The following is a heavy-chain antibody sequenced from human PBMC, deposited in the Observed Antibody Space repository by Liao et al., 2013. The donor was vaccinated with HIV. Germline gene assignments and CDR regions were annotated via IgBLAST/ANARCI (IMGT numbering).Heavy chain of an antibody. V-gene: IGHV4-39*07. J-gene: IGHJ3*02. CDR2: MDYRGTT. CDR3: ARGGFIGYFKDDPFDI. CDR1: GASISSSSYY. D-gene: IGHD1-1*01. Sequence: QVQLQQWGTGRLKPSETLSLTCTVSGASISSSSYYWGWIRQPPGKGLEWIGSMDYRGTTYDNPSLRSRVTISVDTSKNQLSLKVTSVTAADTAVYYCARGGFIGYFKDDPFDIWGQGTMVTVSS.